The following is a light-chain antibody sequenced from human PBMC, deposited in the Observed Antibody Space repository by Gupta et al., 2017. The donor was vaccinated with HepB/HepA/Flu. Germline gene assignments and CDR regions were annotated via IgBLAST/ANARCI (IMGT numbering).Light chain of an antibody. V-gene: IGKV3-15*01. Sequence: EIVMTPSPATLSVSPGERATLSCRASQSVSSNLAWYQQKPGQAPRLLIYGASTRATGIPARFSGSGCGTEFTLTISSRQSEDFAVYYCQQYNNWPPITFGQGTKLEIK. CDR2: GAS. CDR1: QSVSSN. J-gene: IGKJ2*01. CDR3: QQYNNWPPIT.